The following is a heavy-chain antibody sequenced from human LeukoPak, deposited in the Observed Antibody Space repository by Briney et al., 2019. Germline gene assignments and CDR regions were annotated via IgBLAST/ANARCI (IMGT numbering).Heavy chain of an antibody. CDR3: AKENTQLWFGYYYYYMDV. CDR1: GFTFSTYA. J-gene: IGHJ6*03. D-gene: IGHD3-10*01. V-gene: IGHV3-43*01. CDR2: ISWDGGST. Sequence: GGSLRLSCAASGFTFSTYAMSWVRQAPGKGLEWVSLISWDGGSTYYADSVKGRFTISRDNSKNSLYLQMNSLRTEDTALYYCAKENTQLWFGYYYYYMDVWGKGTTVTVSS.